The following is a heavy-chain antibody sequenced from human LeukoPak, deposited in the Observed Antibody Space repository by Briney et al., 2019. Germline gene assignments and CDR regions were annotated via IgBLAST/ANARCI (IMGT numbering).Heavy chain of an antibody. CDR1: GGSISSYY. Sequence: PSETLSLTCTVSGGSISSYYWSWIRQPPGKGLEWIGYIYYSGSTNYNPSLKSRVTISVDTSKNQFSLKLSSVTAADTAVYYCARYASPSWFGEFFDYWGQGTPVTVSS. CDR2: IYYSGST. J-gene: IGHJ4*02. CDR3: ARYASPSWFGEFFDY. V-gene: IGHV4-59*01. D-gene: IGHD3-10*01.